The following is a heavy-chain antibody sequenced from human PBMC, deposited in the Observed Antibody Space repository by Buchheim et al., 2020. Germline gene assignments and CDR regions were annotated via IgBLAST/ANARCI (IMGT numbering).Heavy chain of an antibody. D-gene: IGHD1-26*01. CDR3: ARLSGSYSRGYFDY. Sequence: QLQLQESGPGLVKPSETLSLTCTVSGGPISSSSYYWGWIRQPPGKGLEWIGSIHYSGSTYYNPSLKGRVTISVDTSKKQFSLKLSSVTAADTAVYYCARLSGSYSRGYFDYWGQGTL. J-gene: IGHJ4*02. CDR2: IHYSGST. V-gene: IGHV4-39*01. CDR1: GGPISSSSYY.